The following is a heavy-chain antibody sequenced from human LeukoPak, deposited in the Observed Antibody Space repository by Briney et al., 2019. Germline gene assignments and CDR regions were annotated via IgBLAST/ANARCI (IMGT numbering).Heavy chain of an antibody. CDR3: ATGQQLDNLQGSYYYYMDV. J-gene: IGHJ6*03. V-gene: IGHV1-24*01. CDR1: GYTFIDSY. CDR2: FDPEDGET. Sequence: GASVKVSCKASGYTFIDSYIHWVQQAPGKGLEWMEGFDPEDGETIYAQKFQGRVTMTEDTSTDTAYMELSSLRSEDTAVYYCATGQQLDNLQGSYYYYMDVWGKGTTVTVSS. D-gene: IGHD6-13*01.